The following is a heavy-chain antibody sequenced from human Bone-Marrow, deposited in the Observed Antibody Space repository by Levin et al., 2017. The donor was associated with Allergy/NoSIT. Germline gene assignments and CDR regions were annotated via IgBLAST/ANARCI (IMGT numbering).Heavy chain of an antibody. Sequence: PGESLKIPCKGSGYSFTKYWITWVRQMPGKGLEWMGRIDPSDSYTNYSPSFQGHVTMSVDKSISTAFLQWSSLKASDTAIYYCAKNAAFCTSSSCPDDSWGQGTLVTVSS. J-gene: IGHJ4*02. CDR2: IDPSDSYT. CDR1: GYSFTKYW. CDR3: AKNAAFCTSSSCPDDS. D-gene: IGHD2-15*01. V-gene: IGHV5-10-1*01.